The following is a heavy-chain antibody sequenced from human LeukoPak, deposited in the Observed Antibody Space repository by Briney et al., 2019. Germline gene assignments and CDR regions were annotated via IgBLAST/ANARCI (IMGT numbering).Heavy chain of an antibody. D-gene: IGHD5/OR15-5a*01. J-gene: IGHJ4*02. CDR3: ARQMTSTRLFDS. CDR2: IGSDGSKK. CDR1: GFIFSAHP. Sequence: PGGSLRLSCVASGFIFSAHPLHWVRQSPDKGLEWVARIGSDGSKKYYADSVRGRFTVSRENSNNTLFLQMNTLRADDTAVYFCARQMTSTRLFDSWGQGTLVTVSS. V-gene: IGHV3-30*04.